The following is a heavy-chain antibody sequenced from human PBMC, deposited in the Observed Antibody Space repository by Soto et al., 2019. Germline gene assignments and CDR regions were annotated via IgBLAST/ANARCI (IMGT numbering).Heavy chain of an antibody. D-gene: IGHD5-12*01. CDR2: IIPSFGTA. J-gene: IGHJ6*02. CDR3: ARGGVATVGYYYYGMDV. CDR1: GGTVSSYA. Sequence: QVQLVQSGAEVKKPGSSVKVSCKASGGTVSSYAISWVRQAPGQGLEWMGGIIPSFGTANYAQKFQGRVTITADESTSTAYMELSSVRSEDTAVYYCARGGVATVGYYYYGMDVWCQGTTVTVSS. V-gene: IGHV1-69*01.